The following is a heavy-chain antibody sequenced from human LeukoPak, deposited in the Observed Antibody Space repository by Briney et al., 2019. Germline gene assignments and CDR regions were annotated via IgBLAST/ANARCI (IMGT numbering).Heavy chain of an antibody. V-gene: IGHV3-53*01. J-gene: IGHJ6*03. CDR1: GYNFSDSY. CDR3: ARGLYYYDSSGYYFPYYYYYMDV. Sequence: GGSLRLSCAASGYNFSDSYMTWIRQAPGKGLEWVSVIYSGGSTYYADSVKGRFTISRDNSKNTLYLQMNSLRAEDTAVYYCARGLYYYDSSGYYFPYYYYYMDVWGKGTTVTISS. CDR2: IYSGGST. D-gene: IGHD3-22*01.